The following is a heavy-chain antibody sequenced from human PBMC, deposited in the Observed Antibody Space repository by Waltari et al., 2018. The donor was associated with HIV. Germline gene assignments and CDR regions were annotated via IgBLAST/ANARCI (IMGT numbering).Heavy chain of an antibody. D-gene: IGHD6-25*01. Sequence: GSISSGGYYWSWIRQHPGKGLEWIGYIYYSGSTYYNPSLKSRVTISVDTSKNQFSLKLSSVTAADTAVYYCARQRPLRGSSYYYYGMDVWGQGTTVTVSS. CDR2: IYYSGST. V-gene: IGHV4-31*02. CDR1: GSISSGGYY. J-gene: IGHJ6*02. CDR3: ARQRPLRGSSYYYYGMDV.